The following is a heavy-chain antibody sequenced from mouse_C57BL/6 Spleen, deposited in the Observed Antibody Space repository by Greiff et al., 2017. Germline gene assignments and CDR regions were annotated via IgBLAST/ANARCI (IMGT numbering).Heavy chain of an antibody. CDR3: TRDRPSYDGPCYCDV. J-gene: IGHJ1*03. CDR2: ISSGGDYT. V-gene: IGHV5-9-1*02. Sequence: EVKVVESGGGLVKPGGSLKLSCAASGFTFSSYAMSWVRQTPEKRLEWVAYISSGGDYTYYADNVQGRFTISRDNARNTLYLQMSSLKSEDTAMYDCTRDRPSYDGPCYCDVWGTGTTVTVSS. CDR1: GFTFSSYA. D-gene: IGHD1-2*01.